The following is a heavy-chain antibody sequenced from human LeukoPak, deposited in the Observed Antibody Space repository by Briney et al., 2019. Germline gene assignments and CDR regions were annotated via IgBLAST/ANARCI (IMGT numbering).Heavy chain of an antibody. D-gene: IGHD2-15*01. CDR3: ARVGVAAKSSRYFDY. CDR1: GGSISNYY. V-gene: IGHV4-59*06. J-gene: IGHJ4*02. CDR2: IHYSGST. Sequence: SETLSLTCSVSGGSISNYYWSWIRQPPGKGLEWIGYIHYSGSTYYSPSLKSRVTISVDTSKKQFSLKLSSVTAADTAVYYCARVGVAAKSSRYFDYWGQGTLVTVSS.